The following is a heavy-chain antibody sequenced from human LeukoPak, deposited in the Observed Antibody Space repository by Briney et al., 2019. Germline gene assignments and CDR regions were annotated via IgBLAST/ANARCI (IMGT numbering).Heavy chain of an antibody. CDR1: GGSISSYY. D-gene: IGHD2-15*01. J-gene: IGHJ6*03. Sequence: SETLSLTCTVSGGSISSYYWSWIRQPPGKGLEWIGYIYYSGSTNYNPSLKSRVTISVDTSKNQFSLKLSSVTAADTAVYYCARDLGRRCSGGRCYYYYNYMDVWGKGTTVTISS. CDR2: IYYSGST. V-gene: IGHV4-59*01. CDR3: ARDLGRRCSGGRCYYYYNYMDV.